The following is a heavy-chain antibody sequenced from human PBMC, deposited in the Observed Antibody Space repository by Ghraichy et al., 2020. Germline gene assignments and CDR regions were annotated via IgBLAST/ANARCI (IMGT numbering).Heavy chain of an antibody. V-gene: IGHV3-74*01. J-gene: IGHJ3*02. D-gene: IGHD2-8*01. CDR3: ARQRVFGLDI. CDR2: INGDGSST. Sequence: GGSLRLSCAASGFTFSNFWMHWVRQVPGKGLAWVSRINGDGSSTTYADSVNGQFTFSRDNAENTLYLQMNNLKAEDTAVYFCARQRVFGLDIWGQGTVVTVSS. CDR1: GFTFSNFW.